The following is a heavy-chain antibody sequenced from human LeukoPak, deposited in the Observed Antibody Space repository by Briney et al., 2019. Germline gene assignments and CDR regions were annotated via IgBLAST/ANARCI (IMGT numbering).Heavy chain of an antibody. CDR1: GGTFSSYA. V-gene: IGHV1-69*01. J-gene: IGHJ6*04. Sequence: GASVKVSCKASGGTFSSYAISWVRQAPGQGLEWMGGIIPIFGTANYAQKFQGRVTITADESTSTAYMELSSLRSVDTAVYYCARDRPPSGYYYGMDVWGKGTTVTVSS. CDR3: ARDRPPSGYYYGMDV. CDR2: IIPIFGTA. D-gene: IGHD3-10*01.